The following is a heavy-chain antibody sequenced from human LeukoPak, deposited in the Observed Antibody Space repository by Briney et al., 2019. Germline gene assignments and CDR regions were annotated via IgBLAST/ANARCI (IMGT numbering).Heavy chain of an antibody. D-gene: IGHD1-26*01. Sequence: SETLSLTCTVSGGSISSGSYYWTWIRQPAGKGLEWIGRISNGGTTNYNPSLKSRVTMSVDTSRNQFSLNLNSVTAADTAIYYCARWDGDPWGQGTLVTVSS. CDR1: GGSISSGSYY. J-gene: IGHJ5*02. CDR2: ISNGGTT. V-gene: IGHV4-61*02. CDR3: ARWDGDP.